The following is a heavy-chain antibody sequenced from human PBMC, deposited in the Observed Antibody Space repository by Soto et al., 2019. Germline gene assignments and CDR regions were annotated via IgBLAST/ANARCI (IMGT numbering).Heavy chain of an antibody. V-gene: IGHV1-46*01. Sequence: ASVKVSCKASGYTFTIYYMHWVLQSPVQWLEWMGIINPAGGSTNYAQKFQGRVTMTRDTSTSTVYMQLSSLRSEDTAVYYCARDIAYCGGDCYSAPHAFDIWGQGTMVTVSS. CDR2: INPAGGST. D-gene: IGHD2-21*02. CDR3: ARDIAYCGGDCYSAPHAFDI. CDR1: GYTFTIYY. J-gene: IGHJ3*02.